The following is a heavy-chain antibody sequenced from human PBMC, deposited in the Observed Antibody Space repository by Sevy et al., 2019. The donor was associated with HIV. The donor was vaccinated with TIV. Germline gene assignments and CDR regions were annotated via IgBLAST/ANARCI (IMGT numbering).Heavy chain of an antibody. CDR3: ARAADSTIPWYFDL. CDR1: GFTFSSYS. V-gene: IGHV3-21*01. D-gene: IGHD5-12*01. Sequence: GGSLRLSCAASGFTFSSYSMNWVRQAPGKGLEWVSSISSSSSYIYYADSVKGRFTISGDNAKNSLYLQMNSLRAEDTAVYYCARAADSTIPWYFDLWGRGTLVTVSS. CDR2: ISSSSSYI. J-gene: IGHJ2*01.